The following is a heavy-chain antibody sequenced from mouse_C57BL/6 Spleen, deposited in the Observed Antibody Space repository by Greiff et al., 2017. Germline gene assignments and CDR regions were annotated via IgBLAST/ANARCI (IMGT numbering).Heavy chain of an antibody. CDR1: GYTFTSYW. V-gene: IGHV1-55*01. CDR3: ARRNGCYYARDY. Sequence: QVQLQQPGAELVKPGASVTMSCKASGYTFTSYWITWVKQRPGQGLEWIGDIYPGSGRTNYNEKFKSKATLTVDTSSSTAYMQLSSLTSEDSSVYYCARRNGCYYARDYWGQGTSVTVSS. J-gene: IGHJ4*01. CDR2: IYPGSGRT.